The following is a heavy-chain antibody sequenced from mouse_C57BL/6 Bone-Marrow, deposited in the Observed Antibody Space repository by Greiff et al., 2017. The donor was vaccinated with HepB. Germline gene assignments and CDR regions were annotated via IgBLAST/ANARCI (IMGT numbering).Heavy chain of an antibody. Sequence: EVQRVESGGGLVQPGGSMKLSCVASGFTFSNYWMNWVRQSPEKGLEWVAQIRLKSDNYATHYAESVKGRFTISRDYSKSSVYLQMNNLRAEDTGIYYCTGATTGYYFDYWGQGTTLTVSS. D-gene: IGHD1-1*01. CDR3: TGATTGYYFDY. V-gene: IGHV6-3*01. CDR2: IRLKSDNYAT. CDR1: GFTFSNYW. J-gene: IGHJ2*01.